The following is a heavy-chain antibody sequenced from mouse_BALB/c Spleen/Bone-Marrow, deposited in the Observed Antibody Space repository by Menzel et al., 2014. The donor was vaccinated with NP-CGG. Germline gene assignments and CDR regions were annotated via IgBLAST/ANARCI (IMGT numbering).Heavy chain of an antibody. V-gene: IGHV3-2*02. D-gene: IGHD3-1*01. CDR2: ISSSGIT. J-gene: IGHJ2*01. CDR1: GYSITSAFA. Sequence: VQLKESGPGLVRPSQSLSLTCTVTGYSITSAFAWNWIRQFPGINLEWMGYISSSGITSYNPSLKSRISIARDASKNQFFLQLNSVTTEDTATYYCARSGNFFDYWGQGTTLTVSS. CDR3: ARSGNFFDY.